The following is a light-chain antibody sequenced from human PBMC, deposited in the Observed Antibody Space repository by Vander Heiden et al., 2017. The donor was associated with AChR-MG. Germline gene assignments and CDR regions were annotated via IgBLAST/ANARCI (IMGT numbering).Light chain of an antibody. V-gene: IGKV1-9*01. CDR3: QQLYSNPQT. Sequence: IQLTQSPSSLSASMGDRVTITCRASQGISSYLAWYQQKPGKAPKLLIYAASTLQSGVPSRFSGSGSGTDFTLTISSLQPEHFATYYCQQLYSNPQTFGQGTKVEIK. J-gene: IGKJ1*01. CDR2: AAS. CDR1: QGISSY.